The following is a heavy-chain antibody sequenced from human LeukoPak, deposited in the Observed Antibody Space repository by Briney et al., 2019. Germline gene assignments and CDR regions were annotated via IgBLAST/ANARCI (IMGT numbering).Heavy chain of an antibody. D-gene: IGHD3-22*01. CDR3: ARDATETYYYDSSGYYDY. V-gene: IGHV3-30*03. CDR1: GFTFSSYG. J-gene: IGHJ4*02. Sequence: GGSLRLSCAASGFTFSSYGMHWVRQAPGKGLEWVAVISYDGSNKYYADSVKGRFTISRDNSKNTLYLQMNSLRAEDTAVYYCARDATETYYYDSSGYYDYWGQGTLVTVSS. CDR2: ISYDGSNK.